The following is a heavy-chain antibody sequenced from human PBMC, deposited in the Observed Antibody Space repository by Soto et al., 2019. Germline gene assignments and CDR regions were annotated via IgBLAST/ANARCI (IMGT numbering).Heavy chain of an antibody. CDR1: GYTFTNYY. CDR3: ADRGDSSGYEV. D-gene: IGHD3-22*01. J-gene: IGHJ3*01. V-gene: IGHV1-46*01. CDR2: INPSGGST. Sequence: QVQLVQSGAEVKKPGASVKVSCKASGYTFTNYYMHWVRQAPGQGLEWMGRINPSGGSTSYAQEFQGRVTMTRDTSTSTVYMELSSLRSEDTAVYYCADRGDSSGYEVWGQGTMVTVSS.